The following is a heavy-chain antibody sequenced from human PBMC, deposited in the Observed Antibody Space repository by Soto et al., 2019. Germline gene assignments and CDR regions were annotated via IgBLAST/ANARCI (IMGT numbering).Heavy chain of an antibody. V-gene: IGHV4-34*01. CDR3: ARNLLDYDFWSGYSYGMDV. D-gene: IGHD3-3*01. Sequence: SETLSLTCAVFGGSFSGFYWSRIRQPPGKGVEWIGEINHRGSTNYNPSLKSRVTISVDTSKNQVSLKLSSVTAADTAGYYCARNLLDYDFWSGYSYGMDVWGQGTTVTVSS. CDR2: INHRGST. J-gene: IGHJ6*02. CDR1: GGSFSGFY.